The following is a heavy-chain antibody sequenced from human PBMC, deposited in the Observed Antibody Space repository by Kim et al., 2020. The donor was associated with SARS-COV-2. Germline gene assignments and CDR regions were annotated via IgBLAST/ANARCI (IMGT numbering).Heavy chain of an antibody. Sequence: GGSLRLSCAASGFTVSSNYMSWVRQAPGKGLEWVSVIYSGGSTYYADSVKGRFTISRDNSKNTLYLQMNSLRAEDTAVYYCARATTTRSHYYYYYGMDVWGQGTTVTVSS. V-gene: IGHV3-53*01. CDR2: IYSGGST. D-gene: IGHD4-4*01. J-gene: IGHJ6*02. CDR3: ARATTTRSHYYYYYGMDV. CDR1: GFTVSSNY.